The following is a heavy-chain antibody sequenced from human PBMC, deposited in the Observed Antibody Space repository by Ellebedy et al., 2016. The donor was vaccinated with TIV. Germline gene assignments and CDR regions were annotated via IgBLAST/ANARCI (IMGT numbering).Heavy chain of an antibody. J-gene: IGHJ4*02. CDR2: ISAYNGNT. D-gene: IGHD6-19*01. V-gene: IGHV1-18*01. CDR3: ARDASSSGWYYFDY. CDR1: GYTFTSYG. Sequence: AASVKVSCKASGYTFTSYGINWVRQAPGQGLEWMGWISAYNGNTNYAQKLKGRVTMTTDTSTSTAYMELRSLRSDDTAVYYCARDASSSGWYYFDYWGQGTLVTVSS.